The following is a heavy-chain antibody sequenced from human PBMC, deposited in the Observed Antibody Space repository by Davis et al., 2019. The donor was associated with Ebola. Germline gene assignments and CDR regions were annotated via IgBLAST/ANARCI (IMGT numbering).Heavy chain of an antibody. D-gene: IGHD6-19*01. J-gene: IGHJ4*02. V-gene: IGHV4-59*08. Sequence: SETLSLTCTVSGGSISSYYWSWIRQPPGKGLEWIGYIYYSGSTNYNPSLKSRVTISVDTSKNHFSLKLSSVTAADTAVYYCARRHVSSGWYEVYCDSWGQGALVTVSS. CDR3: ARRHVSSGWYEVYCDS. CDR2: IYYSGST. CDR1: GGSISSYY.